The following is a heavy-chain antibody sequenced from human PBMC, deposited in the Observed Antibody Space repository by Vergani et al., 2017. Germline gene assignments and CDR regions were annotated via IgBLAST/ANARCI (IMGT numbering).Heavy chain of an antibody. CDR2: ISGSGGST. Sequence: EVQLVESGGGLVKPGGSLRLSCAASGFTFSNAWMSWVRQAPGKGLEWVSAISGSGGSTYYADSVKGRFTISRDNSKNTLYRQMNSLRAEDTAVYYCAKEITPYYYYMDVWGKGTTVTVSS. V-gene: IGHV3-23*04. D-gene: IGHD3-16*01. J-gene: IGHJ6*03. CDR1: GFTFSNAW. CDR3: AKEITPYYYYMDV.